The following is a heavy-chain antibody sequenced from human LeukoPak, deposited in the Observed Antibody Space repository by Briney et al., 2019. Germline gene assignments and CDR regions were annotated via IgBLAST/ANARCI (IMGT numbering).Heavy chain of an antibody. CDR3: AKDHSTMPLDAFDI. D-gene: IGHD2/OR15-2a*01. Sequence: GGSLRLSCAASGFTFSNYAITWVRQAPGKGLEWVSGISGSGGSTYYADSVKGRFTISRDNSKNTLYLQMNSLRAEDTAVYYCAKDHSTMPLDAFDIWGQGTMVTVSS. CDR2: ISGSGGST. V-gene: IGHV3-23*01. J-gene: IGHJ3*02. CDR1: GFTFSNYA.